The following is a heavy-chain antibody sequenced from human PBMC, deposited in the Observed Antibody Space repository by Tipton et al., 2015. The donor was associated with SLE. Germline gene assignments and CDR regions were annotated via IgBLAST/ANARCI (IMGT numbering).Heavy chain of an antibody. CDR2: IHYSGRT. V-gene: IGHV4-59*08. D-gene: IGHD2-21*01. CDR1: GGSTIGYY. CDR3: ASSASCGADCYLGDAFDV. J-gene: IGHJ3*01. Sequence: TLSLTCTVSGGSTIGYYWSWLRQPPGRGLEWIGFIHYSGRTNYNPSLKSRVTISVDTSKNHFSLKLTSVTAADTAVYYCASSASCGADCYLGDAFDVWGQGTRVTVAS.